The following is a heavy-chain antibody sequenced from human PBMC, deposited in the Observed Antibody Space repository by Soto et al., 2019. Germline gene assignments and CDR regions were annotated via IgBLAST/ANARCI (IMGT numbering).Heavy chain of an antibody. CDR1: GFAFNKIG. V-gene: IGHV3-30*18. D-gene: IGHD1-26*01. J-gene: IGHJ4*02. CDR2: ISYDGSYQ. CDR3: AKGGEVGGVLGDH. Sequence: QVQLVESGGGVVQPGTSLRLSCEASGFAFNKIGMHWVRQAPGKGLEWVAFISYDGSYQYYADSVQGRLTITRDNSMNTLNMQLNSLRREDTAVYYCAKGGEVGGVLGDHWGQGTLVTVSS.